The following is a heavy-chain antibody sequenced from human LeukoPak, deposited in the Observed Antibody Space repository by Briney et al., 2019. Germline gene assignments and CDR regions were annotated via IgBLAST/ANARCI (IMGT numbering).Heavy chain of an antibody. D-gene: IGHD1-1*01. CDR1: GFTFSSYG. CDR3: ARTRTTGTTRSAFDI. Sequence: GGSLRLSCAASGFTFSSYGMSWVRQAPGKGLEWVSSISSSSSYIYYADSVKGRFTISRDNAKNSLYLQMNSLRAEDTAVYYCARTRTTGTTRSAFDIWGQGTMVTVSS. V-gene: IGHV3-21*01. J-gene: IGHJ3*02. CDR2: ISSSSSYI.